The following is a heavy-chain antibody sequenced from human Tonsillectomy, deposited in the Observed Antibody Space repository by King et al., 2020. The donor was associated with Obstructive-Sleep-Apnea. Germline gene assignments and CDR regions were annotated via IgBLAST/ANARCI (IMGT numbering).Heavy chain of an antibody. CDR3: ARGSGAAAVNWFDP. D-gene: IGHD6-13*01. CDR1: GVSFSDYY. J-gene: IGHJ5*02. V-gene: IGHV4-34*01. CDR2: IKHSGST. Sequence: VQLQQWGAGLLKPSETLSRTCAVFGVSFSDYYWSGIRQPPGKGLEWIGEIKHSGSTNYNSSLKSRVTISVDTSKNQFSLKLNSVTAADTAVYYCARGSGAAAVNWFDPWGQGTLVTVSS.